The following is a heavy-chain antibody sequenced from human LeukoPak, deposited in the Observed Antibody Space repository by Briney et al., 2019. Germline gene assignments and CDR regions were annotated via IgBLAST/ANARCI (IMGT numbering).Heavy chain of an antibody. D-gene: IGHD6-6*01. CDR2: INPNGGGT. J-gene: IGHJ4*02. Sequence: ASVKVSCKASGYTFIGYFMHWVRQAPGQGLEWMGRINPNGGGTIYAQKFQGRVTMTRDTSISTAYMELSRLRSDDTAVYYCARERWRSSSIVADYWGQGTLVTVSS. CDR3: ARERWRSSSIVADY. CDR1: GYTFIGYF. V-gene: IGHV1-2*06.